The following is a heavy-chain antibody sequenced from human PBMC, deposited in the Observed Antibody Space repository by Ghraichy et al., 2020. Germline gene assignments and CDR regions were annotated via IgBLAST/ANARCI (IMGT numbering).Heavy chain of an antibody. V-gene: IGHV3-30*03. D-gene: IGHD2-15*01. CDR3: ARDRSKFCSGRTCYLFDN. CDR1: GFMFSNYG. J-gene: IGHJ4*02. CDR2: TSYEGRSK. Sequence: GGSLRLSCAASGFMFSNYGIHWVRQTPDKGLEWVAITSYEGRSKYYVDSVKGRFTISRDNSQNTIYLQMGSLRVEDTAVYYCARDRSKFCSGRTCYLFDNWGRGTLVTVSS.